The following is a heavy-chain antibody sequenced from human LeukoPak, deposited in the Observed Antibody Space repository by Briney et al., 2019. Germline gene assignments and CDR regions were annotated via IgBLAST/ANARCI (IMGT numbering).Heavy chain of an antibody. CDR3: ARGGITIFGVVNRPFDY. J-gene: IGHJ4*02. V-gene: IGHV1-3*01. D-gene: IGHD3-3*01. CDR1: GYTFTSYA. Sequence: ASVKVSCKASGYTFTSYAMHWVRLAPGQRLEWMGWINAGNGNTKYSQKFQGRVTITRDTSASTAYMELSSLRSEDTAVYYCARGGITIFGVVNRPFDYWGQGTLVTVSS. CDR2: INAGNGNT.